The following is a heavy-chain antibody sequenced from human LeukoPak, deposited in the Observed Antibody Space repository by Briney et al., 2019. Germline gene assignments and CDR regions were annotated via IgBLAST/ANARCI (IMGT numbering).Heavy chain of an antibody. J-gene: IGHJ3*02. CDR2: ISADNGDT. Sequence: ASVKVSCKASGYTFTSFGISWVRQAPGQGLEWMGWISADNGDTDYAQRFQDRVTMTTDTYTSTAYMELRSLRSDDTAVYYCAREVVGATPPDAFQIWGQGTMVTVSS. V-gene: IGHV1-18*01. CDR1: GYTFTSFG. D-gene: IGHD1-26*01. CDR3: AREVVGATPPDAFQI.